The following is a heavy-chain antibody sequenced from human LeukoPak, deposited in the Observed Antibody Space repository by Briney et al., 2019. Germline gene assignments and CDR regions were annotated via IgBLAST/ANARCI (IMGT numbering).Heavy chain of an antibody. CDR3: ASNTGSDSSGYTY. CDR1: GYTFFSYG. D-gene: IGHD3-22*01. J-gene: IGHJ4*02. CDR2: ISVYNGDT. Sequence: ASVKVSCKASGYTFFSYGITWARQAPGQGLEWMGWISVYNGDTDYAQKFQGRLTVTTDTSTSTAYMELRSLRSDDTAVYYCASNTGSDSSGYTYWGQGTLVTVSS. V-gene: IGHV1-18*01.